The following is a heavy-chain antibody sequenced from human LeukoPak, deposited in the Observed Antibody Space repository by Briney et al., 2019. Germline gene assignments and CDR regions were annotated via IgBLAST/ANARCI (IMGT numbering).Heavy chain of an antibody. CDR3: ARDTTYGDYVLWDY. V-gene: IGHV3-21*01. CDR2: ISSSSGYI. D-gene: IGHD4-17*01. CDR1: GFTFSSYS. Sequence: GGSLRLSCAASGFTFSSYSMNWVRQAPGKGLEWVSSISSSSGYIYYADSVKGRFTISRDNAKNSLYLQMNSLRAEDTAVYYCARDTTYGDYVLWDYWGQGTLVTVSS. J-gene: IGHJ4*02.